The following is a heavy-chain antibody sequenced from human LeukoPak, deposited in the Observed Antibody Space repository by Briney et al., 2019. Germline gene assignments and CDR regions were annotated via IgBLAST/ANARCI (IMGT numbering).Heavy chain of an antibody. CDR2: IWYDGSNK. Sequence: PGRSQRLSCAASGFTFSSYGMHWVRQAPGKGLEWVAVIWYDGSNKYYADSEKGRFTISRDNSRNTLYLQMNSLRAEDTAVYYCAKGGDTYDFWSGYYTGRHYYYYMDVWGKGTTVTVSS. CDR3: AKGGDTYDFWSGYYTGRHYYYYMDV. V-gene: IGHV3-33*06. CDR1: GFTFSSYG. D-gene: IGHD3-3*01. J-gene: IGHJ6*03.